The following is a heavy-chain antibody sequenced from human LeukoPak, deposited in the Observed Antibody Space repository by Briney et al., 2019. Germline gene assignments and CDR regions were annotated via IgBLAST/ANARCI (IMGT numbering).Heavy chain of an antibody. CDR2: INPNSGGT. D-gene: IGHD4-17*01. Sequence: ASVKVSCKASGYTFTGYYMHWVRQAPGQGLEWMGWINPNSGGTNYAQKFQGRVTMTRDTSISTAYMELSRLRSDDTAVYYCARDRDPDDYGDYYFGYWGQGTLVTVSS. CDR3: ARDRDPDDYGDYYFGY. CDR1: GYTFTGYY. V-gene: IGHV1-2*02. J-gene: IGHJ4*02.